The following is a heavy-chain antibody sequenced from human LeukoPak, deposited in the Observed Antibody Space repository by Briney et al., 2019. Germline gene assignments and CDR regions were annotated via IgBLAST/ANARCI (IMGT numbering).Heavy chain of an antibody. Sequence: SETLSLTCTVSGGSISSYYWSRIRQPPGKGLEWIGYIYYSGSTNYNPSLKSRVTISVDTSKNQFSLKLGSVTAADTAVYYCARQYSSGWRYFDYWGQGTLVTVSS. CDR2: IYYSGST. CDR1: GGSISSYY. D-gene: IGHD6-19*01. CDR3: ARQYSSGWRYFDY. J-gene: IGHJ4*02. V-gene: IGHV4-59*01.